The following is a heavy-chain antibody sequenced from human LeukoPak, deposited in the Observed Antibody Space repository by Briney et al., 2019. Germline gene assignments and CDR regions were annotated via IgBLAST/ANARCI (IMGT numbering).Heavy chain of an antibody. D-gene: IGHD6-19*01. J-gene: IGHJ4*02. CDR1: GGSFSGYS. V-gene: IGHV4-34*01. CDR3: ARGPNSFSSGWYGGIPFDY. CDR2: INHSGST. Sequence: SETLSLTCAVYGGSFSGYSWSWIRQPPGKGLEWIGEINHSGSTNYNPSLKSRVTISVDTSKNQFSLKLSSVTAADTAVYYCARGPNSFSSGWYGGIPFDYWGQGTLVTVSS.